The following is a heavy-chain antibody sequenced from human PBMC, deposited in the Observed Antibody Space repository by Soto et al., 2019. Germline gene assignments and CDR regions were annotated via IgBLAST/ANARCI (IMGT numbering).Heavy chain of an antibody. V-gene: IGHV3-11*06. J-gene: IGHJ5*02. Sequence: QVQLVESGGGLVKPGGSLRLSGATSGFTFSDYYMSWIRQARGKGLEFVSYISPKGTYRTYADSVKGRFTISRDNAKNSLYLQVNSLRAEDTAVYYCSRGGGGGLFDLWGQGTFVTVSS. CDR2: ISPKGTYR. D-gene: IGHD2-21*01. CDR3: SRGGGGGLFDL. CDR1: GFTFSDYY.